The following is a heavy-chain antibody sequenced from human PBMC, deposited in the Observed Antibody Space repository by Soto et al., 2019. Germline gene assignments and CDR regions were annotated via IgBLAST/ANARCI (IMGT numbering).Heavy chain of an antibody. Sequence: QVQLVESGGGVVQPGGSLRLSCSASGFTFSHYDMHWVRQAPGKGLEWAAVIRYDGSDEYYADSVKGRFTISRDNSKNSWSLQMNSLGGEDTAVYYCARGGSFSNLDSWGQGTPVTVSS. D-gene: IGHD1-26*01. V-gene: IGHV3-33*01. CDR2: IRYDGSDE. CDR1: GFTFSHYD. J-gene: IGHJ4*02. CDR3: ARGGSFSNLDS.